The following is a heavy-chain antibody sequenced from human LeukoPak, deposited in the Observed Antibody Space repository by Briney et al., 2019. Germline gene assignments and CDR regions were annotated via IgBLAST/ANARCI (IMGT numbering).Heavy chain of an antibody. D-gene: IGHD6-13*01. J-gene: IGHJ4*02. CDR3: ARRTAAAGHDY. CDR2: IYYSGST. V-gene: IGHV4-39*01. CDR1: GGSLSSSNYY. Sequence: PSETLSLTCTVSGGSLSSSNYYWGWLRQSPGTGLEWIGSIYYSGSTYYNPSLKSRVTIPVDTSKNQFSLKLSSVTAADTAVYYCARRTAAAGHDYWGQGTLVTASS.